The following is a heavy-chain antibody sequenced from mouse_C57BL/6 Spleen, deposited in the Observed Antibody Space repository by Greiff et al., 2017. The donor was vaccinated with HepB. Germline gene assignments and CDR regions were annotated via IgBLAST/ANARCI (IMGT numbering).Heavy chain of an antibody. Sequence: VQLQQSGPELVKPGASVKISCKASGYTFTDYYMNWVKQSHGKSLEWIGDINPNNGGTSYNQKFKGKATLTVDKSSSTAYMELRSLTSEDSAVYYWAAAYYSNYRAYWGQGTLVTVSA. V-gene: IGHV1-26*01. CDR3: AAAYYSNYRAY. CDR2: INPNNGGT. J-gene: IGHJ3*01. CDR1: GYTFTDYY. D-gene: IGHD2-5*01.